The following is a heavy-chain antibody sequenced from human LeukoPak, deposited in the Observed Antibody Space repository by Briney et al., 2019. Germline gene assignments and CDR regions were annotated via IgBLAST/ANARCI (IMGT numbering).Heavy chain of an antibody. Sequence: GASVKVSCKASGYTFTGYYMHWVRQAPGQELEWMGWINPNSGGTNYAQKFQGRVTMTRDTSISTAYMELSRLRSDDTAVYYCARDEILWFGEFGFDYWGQGTLVTVSS. CDR2: INPNSGGT. V-gene: IGHV1-2*02. CDR1: GYTFTGYY. J-gene: IGHJ4*02. D-gene: IGHD3-10*01. CDR3: ARDEILWFGEFGFDY.